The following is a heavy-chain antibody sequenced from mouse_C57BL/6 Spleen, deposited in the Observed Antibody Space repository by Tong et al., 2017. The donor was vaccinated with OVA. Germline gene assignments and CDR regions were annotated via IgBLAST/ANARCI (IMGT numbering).Heavy chain of an antibody. D-gene: IGHD4-1*01. CDR2: IRLKSNNYAT. V-gene: IGHV6-6*02. Sequence: EVQLQESGGGLVQPGGSMKLSCVASGFTFSNYWMNWVRQSPEKGLEWVAEIRLKSNNYATHYAESVKGRFTISRDDSKSSVYRQMNNLRDEDTGIYYCTANWDNYWGQGTTLTVSS. J-gene: IGHJ2*01. CDR3: TANWDNY. CDR1: GFTFSNYW.